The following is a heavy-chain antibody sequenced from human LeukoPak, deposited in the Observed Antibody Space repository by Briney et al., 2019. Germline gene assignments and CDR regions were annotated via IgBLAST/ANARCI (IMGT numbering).Heavy chain of an antibody. J-gene: IGHJ4*02. D-gene: IGHD2-15*01. CDR1: GFTFSSYA. Sequence: GGSLRLSCAASGFTFSSYAMSWVRQAPGKGLEWFSAISTSGGSTYYADSVKGRFTISRDNSKNTQYLQMNSLRAEDTAVYYCLGYCSGGSCYSGGYWGQGTLVTVSS. CDR3: LGYCSGGSCYSGGY. CDR2: ISTSGGST. V-gene: IGHV3-23*01.